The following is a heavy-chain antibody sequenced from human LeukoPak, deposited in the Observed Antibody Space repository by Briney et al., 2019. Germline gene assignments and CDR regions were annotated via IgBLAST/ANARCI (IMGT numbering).Heavy chain of an antibody. Sequence: GGSLRLSCVASGFTFSTYWVSWVRQAPGKGLEWVAHIKQDGSEKYYVDAVKGRFTISRDNAKNSLYLQVNSLRAEDTAVYFCAKRGVVIRVILVGFHKEAYYFDSWGQGALVTVSS. D-gene: IGHD2-21*01. CDR1: GFTFSTYW. CDR3: AKRGVVIRVILVGFHKEAYYFDS. J-gene: IGHJ4*02. V-gene: IGHV3-7*03. CDR2: IKQDGSEK.